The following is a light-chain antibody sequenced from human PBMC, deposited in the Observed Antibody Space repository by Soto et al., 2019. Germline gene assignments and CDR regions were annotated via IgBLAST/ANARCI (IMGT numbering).Light chain of an antibody. V-gene: IGLV2-8*01. CDR1: SSDVGGYNY. CDR3: SSYAGSNNYV. Sequence: ALTQPPSASGAPGQSVTISCTGTSSDVGGYNYVSWYQQHPGKAPKLMIYEVSKRPSGVPDRFSGSKSGNTASLTVSGLQAKDKADYYCSSYAGSNNYVFGTGTKVTVL. CDR2: EVS. J-gene: IGLJ1*01.